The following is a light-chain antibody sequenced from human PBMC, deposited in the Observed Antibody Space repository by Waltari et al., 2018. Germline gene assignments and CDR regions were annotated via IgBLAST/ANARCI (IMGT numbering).Light chain of an antibody. Sequence: DIQMTQSPFSLSASVGDSVTITCRASQTISTYLNWYQQTAGKAPKLLIYAASALQSGVPSRFRGSGSGTDFTLTITSLQPEDFATYYCHQSHTVPHTFGQGTKLEIK. V-gene: IGKV1-39*01. CDR1: QTISTY. CDR3: HQSHTVPHT. J-gene: IGKJ2*01. CDR2: AAS.